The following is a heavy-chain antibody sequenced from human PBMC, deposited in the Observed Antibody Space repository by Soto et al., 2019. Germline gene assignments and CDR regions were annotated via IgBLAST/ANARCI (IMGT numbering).Heavy chain of an antibody. CDR2: IYRTGST. Sequence: SETLSLTCAFSCASFTSNDWWTWVRQPPGRGLEWIGEIYRTGSTNYNPSLKSRVTISLDKSENQFSLKVTSLTAADTAVYYCASRDPGTSVDYWGQGALVTVSS. CDR3: ASRDPGTSVDY. D-gene: IGHD1-7*01. CDR1: CASFTSNDW. J-gene: IGHJ4*02. V-gene: IGHV4-4*02.